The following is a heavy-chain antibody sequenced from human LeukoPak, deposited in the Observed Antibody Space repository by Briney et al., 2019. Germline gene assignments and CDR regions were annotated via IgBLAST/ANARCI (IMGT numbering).Heavy chain of an antibody. CDR3: ARGPDTAMVWFWFDP. Sequence: SETLSLTCTVSGDSISSYYWSWIRQPPGKGLEWIGYIYYSGGTNYNPSLKSRVTISVDTSKNQFSLKLSSVTAADTAVYYCARGPDTAMVWFWFDPWGQGTLVTVSS. J-gene: IGHJ5*02. CDR2: IYYSGGT. CDR1: GDSISSYY. V-gene: IGHV4-59*01. D-gene: IGHD5-18*01.